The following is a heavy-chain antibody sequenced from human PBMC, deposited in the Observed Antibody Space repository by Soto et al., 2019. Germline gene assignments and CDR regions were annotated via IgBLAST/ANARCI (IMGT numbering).Heavy chain of an antibody. CDR2: ITNNDYT. Sequence: GGSLILSCAASGFSFVNYAMNWVRQAPGKGLEWVSSITNNDYTSYADSVKGRFTISRDNAKKSLYLQMNSLRAEDTAVYYCTLYDALFFDFWSQGALVTVSS. V-gene: IGHV3-21*01. J-gene: IGHJ4*02. CDR3: TLYDALFFDF. CDR1: GFSFVNYA. D-gene: IGHD2-8*01.